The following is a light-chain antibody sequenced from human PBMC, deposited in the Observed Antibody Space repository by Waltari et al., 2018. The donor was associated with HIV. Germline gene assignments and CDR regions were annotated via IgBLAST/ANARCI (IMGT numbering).Light chain of an antibody. CDR2: RNN. J-gene: IGLJ1*01. CDR1: SSNIGSNY. Sequence: QSVLTQPPSASGTSGQRVTISCSGSSSNIGSNYVYWYQQLPGTAPKLLIYRNNQRPSGVPDRFSGSKSGTSASLAISGLRSEDEADYYCAAWDDSLSGRYVFGTRTKVTVL. CDR3: AAWDDSLSGRYV. V-gene: IGLV1-47*01.